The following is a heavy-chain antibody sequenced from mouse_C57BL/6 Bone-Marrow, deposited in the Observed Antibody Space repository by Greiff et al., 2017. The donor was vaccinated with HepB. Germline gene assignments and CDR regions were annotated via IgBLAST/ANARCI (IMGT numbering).Heavy chain of an antibody. Sequence: VQRVESGPGLVKPSQSLFLTCSITGFPITSGYYWIWIRQSPGKPLEWMGYITHSGETFYNPSLQSPISITRETSKNQFFLQLNSVTTEDTAMYYCAGARYYYFDSWGQGTTLTVSS. J-gene: IGHJ2*01. V-gene: IGHV12-3*01. CDR2: ITHSGET. CDR3: AGARYYYFDS. CDR1: GFPITSGYY. D-gene: IGHD1-1*01.